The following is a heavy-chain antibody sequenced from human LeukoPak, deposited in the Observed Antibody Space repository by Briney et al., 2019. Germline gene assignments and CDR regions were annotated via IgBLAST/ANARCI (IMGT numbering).Heavy chain of an antibody. Sequence: GASVKVSCKASGGTFSSYAISWVRQAPGQGLEWMGGIIPIFGTANYAQKFQGRVTITADESTSTAYMELSSLRSEDTAVYYCATTHLKRGYSGYDILYWDQGTLVTVSS. J-gene: IGHJ4*02. D-gene: IGHD5-12*01. CDR1: GGTFSSYA. V-gene: IGHV1-69*01. CDR2: IIPIFGTA. CDR3: ATTHLKRGYSGYDILY.